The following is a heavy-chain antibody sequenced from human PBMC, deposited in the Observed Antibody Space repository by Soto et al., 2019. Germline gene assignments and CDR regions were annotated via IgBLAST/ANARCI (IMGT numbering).Heavy chain of an antibody. CDR2: SNWNGASI. V-gene: IGHV3-20*04. CDR1: GFTFDDYG. D-gene: IGHD6-13*01. CDR3: ARAGSSWYLDY. Sequence: EVQLVESGGGVVRPGGSLRLSCAASGFTFDDYGISWVRQAPGKGLEWVSGSNWNGASIGYADSVKGRFTVSRDNAKNSLYLQMNSLRVEDTALYYGARAGSSWYLDYWGQGTLVTVSS. J-gene: IGHJ4*02.